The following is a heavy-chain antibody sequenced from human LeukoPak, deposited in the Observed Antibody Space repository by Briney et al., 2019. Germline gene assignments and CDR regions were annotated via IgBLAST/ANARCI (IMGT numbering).Heavy chain of an antibody. CDR1: GFTFSSYG. CDR2: ISDDGSNK. V-gene: IGHV3-30*19. CDR3: ARKRDWDAFDI. Sequence: PGGSLRLSCAASGFTFSSYGMHWVRQAPGKGLEWVLVISDDGSNKYCADSVKGRFTISRDNSKNTLYLQMNSLRAEDTAVYYCARKRDWDAFDIWGQGTMVTVSS. J-gene: IGHJ3*02. D-gene: IGHD3-9*01.